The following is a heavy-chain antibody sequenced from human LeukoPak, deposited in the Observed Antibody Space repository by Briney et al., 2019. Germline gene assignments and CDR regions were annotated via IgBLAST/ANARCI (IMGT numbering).Heavy chain of an antibody. CDR1: GFTFSSCG. V-gene: IGHV3-21*01. CDR3: ARGSEWSSGVSDY. Sequence: TGGSLRLSCAASGFTFSSCGMNWVRQAPGKGLEWVSSISGSSTYIYYADSVKGRFTISRDNAKNSLYLQMNSLRAEDTAVYYCARGSEWSSGVSDYWGQGTLVTVSS. CDR2: ISGSSTYI. D-gene: IGHD3-3*01. J-gene: IGHJ4*02.